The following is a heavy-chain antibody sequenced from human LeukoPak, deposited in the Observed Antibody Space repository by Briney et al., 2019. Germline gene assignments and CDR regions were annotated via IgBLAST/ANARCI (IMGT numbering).Heavy chain of an antibody. Sequence: ASVKVSCKASGYTFTGYYMHWVRQAPGQGLEWMGWINPNSGGTNYAQKFQGWVTMTRDTSISTAYMELSRLRSDDTAVYYCARVMVSSGWYYFDYWGQGTLVTVSS. CDR2: INPNSGGT. CDR3: ARVMVSSGWYYFDY. J-gene: IGHJ4*02. V-gene: IGHV1-2*04. CDR1: GYTFTGYY. D-gene: IGHD6-19*01.